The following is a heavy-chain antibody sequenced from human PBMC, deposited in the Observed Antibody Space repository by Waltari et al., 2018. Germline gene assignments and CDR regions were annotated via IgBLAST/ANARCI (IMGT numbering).Heavy chain of an antibody. CDR3: ARGWLVGRSIDY. CDR1: GGSISSSSYY. J-gene: IGHJ4*02. CDR2: IYYSGST. V-gene: IGHV4-39*07. Sequence: QLQLQESGPGLVKPSETLSLTCTVSGGSISSSSYYWGWSRQPPGKGLEWIGSIYYSGSTYYNPSLKVRVTISVDTSKNQFSLKLSSVTAADTAVYYCARGWLVGRSIDYWGQGTLVTVSS. D-gene: IGHD1-26*01.